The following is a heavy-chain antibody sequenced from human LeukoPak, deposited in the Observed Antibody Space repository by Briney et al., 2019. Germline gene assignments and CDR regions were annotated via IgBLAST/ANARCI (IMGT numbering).Heavy chain of an antibody. CDR2: FYSSGST. J-gene: IGHJ6*03. V-gene: IGHV3-53*01. CDR1: GFTVSSNY. D-gene: IGHD1-1*01. Sequence: GGSLRLSCAVSGFTVSSNYMGWVRQAPGKGLEWVPVFYSSGSTYYADSVKGRFTISRDNSENTLFLQMNTLRAEDTAVYYCARLEKKSYYYMDVWGKGTTVTVSS. CDR3: ARLEKKSYYYMDV.